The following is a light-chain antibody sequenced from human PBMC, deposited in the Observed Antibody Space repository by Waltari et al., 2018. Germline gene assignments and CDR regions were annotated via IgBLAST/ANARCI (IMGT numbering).Light chain of an antibody. V-gene: IGLV3-21*02. J-gene: IGLJ3*02. CDR3: QVWDRSSDQPV. CDR2: DDD. Sequence: SYVLTQPPAVSVATGQTGKISFAGKYTGGKSLHWHQQKPGQAPVLVVFDDDERPSGIPQRFSGSNSENTATLTITRVEVGDGADYYCQVWDRSSDQPVFGGGT. CDR1: YTGGKS.